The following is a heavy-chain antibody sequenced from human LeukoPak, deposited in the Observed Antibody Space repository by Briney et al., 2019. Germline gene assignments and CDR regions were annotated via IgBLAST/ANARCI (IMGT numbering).Heavy chain of an antibody. Sequence: GGSLRLSCTASGIAVSSNDMCWVRQAPGKGLEWISLIYSGGRTDYADSVKGRFTISRDNSKNMVYLQMNSLRGDDTAVYYCAGVLRGAFDIWGQGKMVAVSS. CDR1: GIAVSSND. V-gene: IGHV3-53*01. CDR3: AGVLRGAFDI. J-gene: IGHJ3*02. CDR2: IYSGGRT.